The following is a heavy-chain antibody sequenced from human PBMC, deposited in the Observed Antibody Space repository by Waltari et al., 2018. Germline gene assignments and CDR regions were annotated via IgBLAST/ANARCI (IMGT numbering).Heavy chain of an antibody. D-gene: IGHD2-21*01. J-gene: IGHJ5*02. CDR2: VDPEDGET. V-gene: IGHV1-69-2*01. CDR3: VTLGVIAISNWFDP. Sequence: EVQLVQSGAEVKKPGATVKISCKASGYTFTDYYLHRVQQAPGKGLEWMGRVDPEDGETIYAEKFQGRVTITADTSTDTAYMELSSLRSEDTAVYYCVTLGVIAISNWFDPWGQGTLVTVSS. CDR1: GYTFTDYY.